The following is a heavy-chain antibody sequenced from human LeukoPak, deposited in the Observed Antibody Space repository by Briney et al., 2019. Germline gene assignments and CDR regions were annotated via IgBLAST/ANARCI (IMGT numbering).Heavy chain of an antibody. D-gene: IGHD2-2*01. Sequence: GGALRLSCAASGFTFSSYGMHWVRQAPGQGLEWVAVIWNDGSNKYYVDSVKGRFTISRDNSKNTLYLQMNSLRTEDTAVYYCARDYCSSTSCLFDYWGQGTLVTVSS. CDR3: ARDYCSSTSCLFDY. V-gene: IGHV3-33*01. CDR2: IWNDGSNK. J-gene: IGHJ4*02. CDR1: GFTFSSYG.